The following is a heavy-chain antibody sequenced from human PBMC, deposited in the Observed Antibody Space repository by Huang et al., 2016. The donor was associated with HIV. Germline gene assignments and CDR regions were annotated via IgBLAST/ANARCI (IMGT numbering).Heavy chain of an antibody. V-gene: IGHV1-69*13. Sequence: QVLLVQSGAEVRKPGSSVKVSCTAFGGTFSSYAISWVRQAPGQGLEWMGGIILIFGTANYTQKCQGRVTITVDESTNTGYMELTRLTSEDTAVYYCARTAYSYGFRQGYNWFDPWGQGTPVTVSS. D-gene: IGHD5-18*01. J-gene: IGHJ5*02. CDR1: GGTFSSYA. CDR3: ARTAYSYGFRQGYNWFDP. CDR2: IILIFGTA.